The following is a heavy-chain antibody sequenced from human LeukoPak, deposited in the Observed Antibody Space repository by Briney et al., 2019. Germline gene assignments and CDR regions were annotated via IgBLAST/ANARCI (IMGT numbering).Heavy chain of an antibody. CDR3: ARHELSRITMVRGVIITFFDY. V-gene: IGHV4-39*01. CDR1: GGSISSYY. D-gene: IGHD3-10*01. CDR2: IYYSGST. J-gene: IGHJ4*02. Sequence: TSETLSLTCTVSGGSISSYYWGWIRQPPGKGLEWIGSIYYSGSTYYNPSLKSRVTISVDTSKNQFSLKLSSVTAADTAVYYCARHELSRITMVRGVIITFFDYWGQGTLVTVSS.